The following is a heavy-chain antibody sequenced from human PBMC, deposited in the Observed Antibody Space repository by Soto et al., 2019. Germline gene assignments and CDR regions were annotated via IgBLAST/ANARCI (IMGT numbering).Heavy chain of an antibody. CDR1: GGSISSYY. D-gene: IGHD3-10*01. CDR2: IYSSGTT. Sequence: SETLSLTCTVSGGSISSYYWSWVRQSAGKGLEWIGRIYSSGTTNYNPSLKSRVTMSVDTSKNQFSLHLSSVTAADTAVYYCARETASGSYMYYFDYWGQGTLV. V-gene: IGHV4-4*07. J-gene: IGHJ4*02. CDR3: ARETASGSYMYYFDY.